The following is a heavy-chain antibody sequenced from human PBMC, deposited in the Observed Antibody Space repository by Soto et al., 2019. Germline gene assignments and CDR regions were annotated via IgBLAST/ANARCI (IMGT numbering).Heavy chain of an antibody. D-gene: IGHD6-6*01. CDR3: ARTGGGMAARPLEY. CDR1: GYMFTTYG. V-gene: IGHV1-18*04. CDR2: ISAYNGNK. Sequence: QVQLVQSGGEVKKPGASVEVSCRTSGYMFTTYGMSWVRQAPGQGLEWMAWISAYNGNKKYAQKCQGRVTMTTDTSTSTVPMELRNLTSDDTGTYFCARTGGGMAARPLEYWGQGTLVTVSS. J-gene: IGHJ4*02.